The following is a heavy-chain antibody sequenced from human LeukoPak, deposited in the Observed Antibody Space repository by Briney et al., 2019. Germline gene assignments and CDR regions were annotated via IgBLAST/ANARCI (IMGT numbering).Heavy chain of an antibody. D-gene: IGHD6-6*01. CDR2: ISSSSSYI. CDR3: ARGAGSSSSGDY. J-gene: IGHJ4*02. V-gene: IGHV3-21*01. CDR1: GFTFSSYS. Sequence: GGSLRLSCAASGFTFSSYSMSWVRQAPGKGLEWVSSISSSSSYIYYADSVKGRFTISRDNAKNSLYLQMNSLRAEDTAVYYCARGAGSSSSGDYWGQGTLVTVSS.